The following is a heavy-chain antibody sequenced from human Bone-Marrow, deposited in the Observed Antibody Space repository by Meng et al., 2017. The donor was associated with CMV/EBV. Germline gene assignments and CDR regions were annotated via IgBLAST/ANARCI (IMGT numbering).Heavy chain of an antibody. V-gene: IGHV3-15*01. CDR2: IKSKTDGGTT. J-gene: IGHJ5*02. Sequence: GGSLRLSCAASGFIFSNAWMSWVRQTPGKGLEWVGLIKSKTDGGTTDYAAPVKGRFTISRDDSKNTLYLQMNSLKTEDTAVYYCTTDRRTWGQGTLVTVSS. CDR1: GFIFSNAW. CDR3: TTDRRT.